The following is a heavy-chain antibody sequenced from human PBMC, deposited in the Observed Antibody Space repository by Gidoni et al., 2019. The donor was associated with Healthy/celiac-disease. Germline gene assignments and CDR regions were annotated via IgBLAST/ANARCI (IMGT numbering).Heavy chain of an antibody. CDR1: GFTFGDYA. Sequence: EVQLVESGGGLVKPGRSLRLSCTASGFTFGDYARRCFRPAPGKGLEWVGFIRSKAYGGTTEYAASVKGRFTISRDDSKSIAYLQMNSLKTEDTAVYYCTRARGGWYHAVNAFDIWGQGTMVTVSS. J-gene: IGHJ3*02. CDR2: IRSKAYGGTT. CDR3: TRARGGWYHAVNAFDI. D-gene: IGHD6-19*01. V-gene: IGHV3-49*05.